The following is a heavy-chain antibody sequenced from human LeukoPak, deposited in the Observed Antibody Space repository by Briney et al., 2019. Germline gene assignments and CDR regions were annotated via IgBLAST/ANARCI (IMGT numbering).Heavy chain of an antibody. CDR1: GFTFSSYG. CDR3: AKTYYSSRAHYYYYYYMDV. Sequence: GGSLRLSCAASGFTFSSYGMHWVRQAPGKGLEWVAFIRYEGSNKYYADSVKGRFTISRDNSKNTLYLQMNRLRAEDTAVYYCAKTYYSSRAHYYYYYYMDVWGKGTTVTVSS. J-gene: IGHJ6*03. D-gene: IGHD3-10*01. CDR2: IRYEGSNK. V-gene: IGHV3-30*02.